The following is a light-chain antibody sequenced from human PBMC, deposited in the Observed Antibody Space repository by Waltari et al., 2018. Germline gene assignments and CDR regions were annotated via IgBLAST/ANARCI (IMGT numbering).Light chain of an antibody. Sequence: DIVLTQSPASLSLSPGDRATLSCRASQSVSSYLAWYQQKPGQAPRPLIYDASNRATGIPARFSGSGSGTDFTLTISSLEPEDFAVYYCQQRRDWPITFGQGTRLEIK. CDR2: DAS. J-gene: IGKJ5*01. CDR3: QQRRDWPIT. V-gene: IGKV3-11*01. CDR1: QSVSSY.